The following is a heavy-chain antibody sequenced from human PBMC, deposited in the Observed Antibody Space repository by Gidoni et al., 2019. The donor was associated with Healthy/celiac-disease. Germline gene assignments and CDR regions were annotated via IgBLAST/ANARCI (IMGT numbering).Heavy chain of an antibody. D-gene: IGHD1-26*01. CDR1: VYSFTSYW. V-gene: IGHV5-10-1*03. CDR2: IDPSDSYT. CDR3: ARRGWGEEIDY. Sequence: EVQLVQPAAEVKKPGESLRTSCKGSVYSFTSYWISWVRQMPGKGLEWMGRIDPSDSYTNYSPSFQGHVTISADKPISTAYLQWSSLKASDTAMYYCARRGWGEEIDYWGQGTLVTVSS. J-gene: IGHJ4*02.